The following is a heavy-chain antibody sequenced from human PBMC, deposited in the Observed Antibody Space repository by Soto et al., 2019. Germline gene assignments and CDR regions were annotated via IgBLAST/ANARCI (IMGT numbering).Heavy chain of an antibody. J-gene: IGHJ5*02. Sequence: GGSLRISCAAYGFIFSSYGMHWVRQTPGKGLEWVAVIWYDGSNEYYADSVKGRFTISRDNSKNTLYLQMNSLRAEDTAVYYCATDLGTTMAPPWGQGTLLTVSS. CDR3: ATDLGTTMAPP. CDR1: GFIFSSYG. V-gene: IGHV3-33*01. CDR2: IWYDGSNE. D-gene: IGHD1-1*01.